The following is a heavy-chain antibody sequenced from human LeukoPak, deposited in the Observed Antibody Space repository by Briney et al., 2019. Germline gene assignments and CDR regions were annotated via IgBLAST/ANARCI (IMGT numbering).Heavy chain of an antibody. V-gene: IGHV3-21*01. Sequence: PGGSLRLSCAAAGFTFSNYWMNWVRQAPGKGLEWVSSISSSSSYIYYADSVKGRFTISRDNAKNSLYLQMNSLRAEDTAVYYCARDVADSSGYHYGIDAFDIWGQGTMVTVSS. D-gene: IGHD3-22*01. CDR1: GFTFSNYW. J-gene: IGHJ3*02. CDR3: ARDVADSSGYHYGIDAFDI. CDR2: ISSSSSYI.